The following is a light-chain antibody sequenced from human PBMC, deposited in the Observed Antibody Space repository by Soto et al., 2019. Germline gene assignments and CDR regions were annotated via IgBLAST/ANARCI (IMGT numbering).Light chain of an antibody. CDR1: QVISTS. Sequence: DIHLTQSPSFLSPSIGESVTITFRASQVISTSLAWYQVKPGRLPKLLLFGASTLQSGVPARFSGSGSGTLFTLTINGLLPEDVATYYCQKYDRAPFTFGPGTKVDIK. V-gene: IGKV1-27*01. CDR3: QKYDRAPFT. J-gene: IGKJ3*01. CDR2: GAS.